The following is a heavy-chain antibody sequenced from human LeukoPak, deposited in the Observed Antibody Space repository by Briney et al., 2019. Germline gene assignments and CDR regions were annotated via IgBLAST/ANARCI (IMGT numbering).Heavy chain of an antibody. J-gene: IGHJ3*02. Sequence: ASVKVSCKASGYTFTSYGISWVRQAPGQGLEWMGWISAYNGNTNYAQKLQGRVTMTTDTSTSTAYMELRSLRSDDTAVYYCARDRKGYSSSADAFDIWGQGTMVTVSS. CDR1: GYTFTSYG. V-gene: IGHV1-18*01. CDR2: ISAYNGNT. D-gene: IGHD6-6*01. CDR3: ARDRKGYSSSADAFDI.